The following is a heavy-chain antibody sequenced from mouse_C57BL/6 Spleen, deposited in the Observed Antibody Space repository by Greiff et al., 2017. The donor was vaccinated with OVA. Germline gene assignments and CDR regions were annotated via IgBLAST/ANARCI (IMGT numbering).Heavy chain of an antibody. CDR2: ISSGSSTS. D-gene: IGHD1-1*01. CDR3: ARGRTTVVRAMDY. Sequence: EVHLVESGGGLVKPGGSLKLSCAASGFTFSDYGMHWVRQAPEKGLEWVAYISSGSSTSYYADTVKGRFTISRDNAKNTLFLQMTSLRSEDTAMYYCARGRTTVVRAMDYWGQGTSVTVSS. CDR1: GFTFSDYG. V-gene: IGHV5-17*01. J-gene: IGHJ4*01.